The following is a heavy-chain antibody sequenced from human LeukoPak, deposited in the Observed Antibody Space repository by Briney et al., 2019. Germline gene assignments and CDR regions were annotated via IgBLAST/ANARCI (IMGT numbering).Heavy chain of an antibody. CDR2: IYHSGST. D-gene: IGHD3-3*01. J-gene: IGHJ4*02. V-gene: IGHV4-38-2*02. CDR1: GYSISSGYY. Sequence: PSETLSLTCTASGYSISSGYYWGWIRQPPGKGLEWIGSIYHSGSTYYNPSLKSRVTISVDTSKNQFSLKLSSVTAADTAVYYCARREASGSGYYGFDYWGLGTLVTVSS. CDR3: ARREASGSGYYGFDY.